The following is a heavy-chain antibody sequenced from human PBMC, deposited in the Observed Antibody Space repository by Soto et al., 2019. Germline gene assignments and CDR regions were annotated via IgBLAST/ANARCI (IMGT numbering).Heavy chain of an antibody. CDR1: GYTFTSYG. J-gene: IGHJ4*02. V-gene: IGHV1-18*01. D-gene: IGHD3-9*01. Sequence: ASVKVSCKASGYTFTSYGISWVRQAPGQGLEWMGWISAYNGNTNYAQKLQGRVTMTTDTSTSTAYMELRSLRSYDTAVYYCARDWRALTGALYDYWGQGTLVTVSS. CDR2: ISAYNGNT. CDR3: ARDWRALTGALYDY.